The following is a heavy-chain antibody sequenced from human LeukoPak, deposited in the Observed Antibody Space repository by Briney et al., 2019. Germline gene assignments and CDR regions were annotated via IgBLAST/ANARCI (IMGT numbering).Heavy chain of an antibody. CDR2: VSAYNGNT. V-gene: IGHV1-18*01. Sequence: ASVKVSCKASGYTFTSYGISWVRQAPGQGLEWMGWVSAYNGNTNYAQKLQGRVTMTTDTSTSTAYMGLRSLRSDDTAVYYCARDLGPPRGYSYXXXDYWGQGTLVTVSS. D-gene: IGHD5-18*01. CDR1: GYTFTSYG. CDR3: ARDLGPPRGYSYXXXDY. J-gene: IGHJ4*02.